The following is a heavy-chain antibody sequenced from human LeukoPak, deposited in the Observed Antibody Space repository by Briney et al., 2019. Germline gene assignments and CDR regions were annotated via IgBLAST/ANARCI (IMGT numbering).Heavy chain of an antibody. J-gene: IGHJ4*02. Sequence: GASVKVSCKASGYTFTSYGISWVRQAPGQGLEWMGWISAYNGNTNYAQKLQGRVTMTTDTSTSTAYMELRSLRSDDTAVYYCARDDQPVPPEPVPPHYWGQGTLVTVSS. D-gene: IGHD1-14*01. V-gene: IGHV1-18*01. CDR1: GYTFTSYG. CDR3: ARDDQPVPPEPVPPHY. CDR2: ISAYNGNT.